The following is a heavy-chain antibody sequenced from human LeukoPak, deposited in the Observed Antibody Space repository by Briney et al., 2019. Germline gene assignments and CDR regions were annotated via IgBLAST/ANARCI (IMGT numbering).Heavy chain of an antibody. J-gene: IGHJ4*02. D-gene: IGHD3-22*01. CDR3: AREEGIDGSGYYYVLGY. CDR1: GFTFSSCS. CDR2: ISSSSSYI. Sequence: GGSLRLSCAASGFTFSSCSMDWVRQAPGKGLEWVSSISSSSSYIYYADSVKGRFTISRDNAKNSLYLQMNSLRAEDTAVYYCAREEGIDGSGYYYVLGYWGQGTLVTVSS. V-gene: IGHV3-21*01.